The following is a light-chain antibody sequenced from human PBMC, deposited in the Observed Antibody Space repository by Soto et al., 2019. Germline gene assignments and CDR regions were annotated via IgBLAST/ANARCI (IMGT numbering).Light chain of an antibody. CDR3: AAWDGSRSGPV. CDR2: RNN. CDR1: SSNIGSNY. J-gene: IGLJ7*01. V-gene: IGLV1-47*01. Sequence: QSVLTQPPSASGTPGQRVTISCSGSSSNIGSNYVYWYQQLPGTAPKLLIYRNNQRPSGVPDRFSGSKSGTSASLAISGLRSEDEADDYCAAWDGSRSGPVFGAGTQLTVL.